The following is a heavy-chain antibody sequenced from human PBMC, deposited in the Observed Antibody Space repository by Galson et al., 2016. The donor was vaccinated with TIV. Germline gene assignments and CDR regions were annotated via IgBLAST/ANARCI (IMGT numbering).Heavy chain of an antibody. Sequence: SPRLSCAASGLNVSMNYMTWVRQAPGKGLEWVALVWYGGNKKSYADSVKGRFTISRDNSKNTLYLQINSLRDDDTALYYCAKGDITKVRGGSYDFWGQGTLVTVSS. D-gene: IGHD3-10*01. CDR1: GLNVSMNY. J-gene: IGHJ4*02. V-gene: IGHV3-33*06. CDR2: VWYGGNKK. CDR3: AKGDITKVRGGSYDF.